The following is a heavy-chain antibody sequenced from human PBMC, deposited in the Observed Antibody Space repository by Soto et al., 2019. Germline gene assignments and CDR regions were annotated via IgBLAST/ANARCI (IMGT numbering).Heavy chain of an antibody. CDR2: IIPIFGTA. CDR1: GGTFSSYA. V-gene: IGHV1-69*13. D-gene: IGHD3-22*01. J-gene: IGHJ5*02. CDR3: ARGDSSGYYSWLDP. Sequence: SVKVSCKASGGTFSSYAISWVRQAPGQGLEWMGGIIPIFGTANHAQKFQGRVTITADESTSTAYMELSSLRSEGTAVYYCARGDSSGYYSWLDPWGQGTLVTVSS.